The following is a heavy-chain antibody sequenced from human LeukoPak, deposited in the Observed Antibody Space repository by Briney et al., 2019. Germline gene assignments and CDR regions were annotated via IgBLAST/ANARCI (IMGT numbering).Heavy chain of an antibody. V-gene: IGHV3-23*01. D-gene: IGHD6-13*01. J-gene: IGHJ3*01. Sequence: GGSLRLSCAASGFTFSSYDMNWVRQAPGKVLEWVSSFRASDETTYYADSVKGRFTISRDKSRNTLYLQMNSLRVEDTAVYYCAKSLWAAAGTGAFDFWGQGTMVTVSS. CDR1: GFTFSSYD. CDR3: AKSLWAAAGTGAFDF. CDR2: FRASDETT.